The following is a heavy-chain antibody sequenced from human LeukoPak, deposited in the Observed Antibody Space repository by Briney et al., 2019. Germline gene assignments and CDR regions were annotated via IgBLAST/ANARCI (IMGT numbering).Heavy chain of an antibody. Sequence: SETLSLTCTVSGGSISSDYWSWIRQPPGKGLEWIGCIYHSGSTKYNPSLKSRVTISVDTSQNQFSLKLSSVTAADTAVYYCARDGYSGSDALWGQGTLVTVSS. V-gene: IGHV4-59*01. J-gene: IGHJ4*02. CDR1: GGSISSDY. CDR3: ARDGYSGSDAL. CDR2: IYHSGST. D-gene: IGHD5-12*01.